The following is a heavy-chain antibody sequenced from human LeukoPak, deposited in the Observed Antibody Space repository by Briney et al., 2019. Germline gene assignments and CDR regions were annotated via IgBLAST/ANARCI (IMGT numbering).Heavy chain of an antibody. CDR2: MNPNSGNT. J-gene: IGHJ4*02. CDR3: ARGPISSIAARPPAKKYYFDY. Sequence: PGESLKVSCKASGYPFTSYDINWVRQATGQGLEWMGWMNPNSGNTGYAQKFRGRVTMTRNTSISTAYMELSSLRSEDTAVYYCARGPISSIAARPPAKKYYFDYWGQGTLVTVSS. CDR1: GYPFTSYD. V-gene: IGHV1-8*01. D-gene: IGHD6-6*01.